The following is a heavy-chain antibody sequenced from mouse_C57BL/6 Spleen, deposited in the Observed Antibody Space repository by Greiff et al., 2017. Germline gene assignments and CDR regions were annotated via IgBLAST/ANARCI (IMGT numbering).Heavy chain of an antibody. V-gene: IGHV1-81*01. CDR1: GYTFTSSG. D-gene: IGHD1-1*01. Sequence: QVQLQQSGAELARPGASVKLSCKASGYTFTSSGISWVKQRTGQGLEWIGEIYPRSGNTYYNEKFKGKATLTADKSSSTAYMELRSLTSEDSAVYFCARTYYGSSYDYAMDYWGQGTSVTVSS. J-gene: IGHJ4*01. CDR2: IYPRSGNT. CDR3: ARTYYGSSYDYAMDY.